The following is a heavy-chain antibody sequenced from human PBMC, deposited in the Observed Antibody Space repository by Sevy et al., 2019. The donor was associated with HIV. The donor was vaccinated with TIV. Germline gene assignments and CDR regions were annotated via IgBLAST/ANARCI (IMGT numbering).Heavy chain of an antibody. CDR1: GFTVSSNY. Sequence: GGSLRLSCAASGFTVSSNYMSWVRQAPGKGLEGGSVIYSVGSTYYADSVKGRFTISRDNSKYTLYLQMNSLRADDTAVYYCARAHPVMVRGVGGRVGCFDPWGQGTLVTVSS. V-gene: IGHV3-53*01. CDR3: ARAHPVMVRGVGGRVGCFDP. J-gene: IGHJ5*02. D-gene: IGHD3-10*01. CDR2: IYSVGST.